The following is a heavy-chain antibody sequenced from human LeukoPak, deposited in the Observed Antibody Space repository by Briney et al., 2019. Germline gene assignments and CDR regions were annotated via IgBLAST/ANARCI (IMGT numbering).Heavy chain of an antibody. V-gene: IGHV4-39*01. Sequence: PSETLSLTCTVSGGSISSSSYYWGWIRQPPGKGLEWIGSIYYSGSSYYNPSLKSRVTISVDTSKNLFSLKLSSVTAADTAVYYCARRGVTFDIWGQGTMVTVSS. CDR2: IYYSGSS. J-gene: IGHJ3*02. CDR3: ARRGVTFDI. CDR1: GGSISSSSYY. D-gene: IGHD3-3*01.